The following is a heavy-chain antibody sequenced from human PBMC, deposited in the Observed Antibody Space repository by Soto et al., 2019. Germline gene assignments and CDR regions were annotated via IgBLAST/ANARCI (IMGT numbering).Heavy chain of an antibody. Sequence: GASVELSCKACGYTFTSYYMHWVRQAPGQGLEWMGIINPSGGSTSYAQKFQGRVTMTRDTSTSTVYMELSSLRSEDTAVYYCARDSSKLRYFDWLSDYYYMDVWGKGTTVTVSS. V-gene: IGHV1-46*03. CDR1: GYTFTSYY. J-gene: IGHJ6*03. CDR2: INPSGGST. CDR3: ARDSSKLRYFDWLSDYYYMDV. D-gene: IGHD3-9*01.